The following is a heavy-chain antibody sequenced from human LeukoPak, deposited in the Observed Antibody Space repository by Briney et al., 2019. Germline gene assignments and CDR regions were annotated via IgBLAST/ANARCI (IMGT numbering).Heavy chain of an antibody. CDR3: ARSAVGTAMADY. Sequence: GGSLRLSCAASGFTFSSYSMNWVRQAPGKGLEWVSSISSSSSYIYYADSLKGRFTISRDHAKTSLYLQMNSMRAEDTAVYYCARSAVGTAMADYWGQGTLVTVYS. CDR2: ISSSSSYI. V-gene: IGHV3-21*01. J-gene: IGHJ4*02. CDR1: GFTFSSYS. D-gene: IGHD5-18*01.